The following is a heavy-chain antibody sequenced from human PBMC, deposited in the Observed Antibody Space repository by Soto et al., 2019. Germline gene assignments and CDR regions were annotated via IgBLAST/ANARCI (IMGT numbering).Heavy chain of an antibody. J-gene: IGHJ3*01. Sequence: EVRLVQSGGGLVQPGGSLRLSCAASGFLFRVYDMHWVRLRAGRGLEWVSAIGTTGDTYYADSVQGRFTISRDDGEGSLYLRVGSLGVGDTAVYFCARGSRLGSGSLRPGPSDIFDLWGQGAAVTVSS. CDR3: ARGSRLGSGSLRPGPSDIFDL. CDR1: GFLFRVYD. D-gene: IGHD3-10*01. CDR2: IGTTGDT. V-gene: IGHV3-13*01.